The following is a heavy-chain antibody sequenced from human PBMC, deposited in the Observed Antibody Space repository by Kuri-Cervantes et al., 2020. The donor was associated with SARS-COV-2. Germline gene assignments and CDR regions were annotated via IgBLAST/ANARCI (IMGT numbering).Heavy chain of an antibody. CDR3: ARDPYSSSWYRYYYGMDV. D-gene: IGHD6-13*01. Sequence: GGSLRLSCAASGFTFSSYSMNWVRQAPGKGLEWVSSISSSSSYIYYADSVKGRFTTSRDNAKNSLYLQMNSLRAEDTAVYYCARDPYSSSWYRYYYGMDVWGQGTTVTVSS. CDR1: GFTFSSYS. J-gene: IGHJ6*02. CDR2: ISSSSSYI. V-gene: IGHV3-21*01.